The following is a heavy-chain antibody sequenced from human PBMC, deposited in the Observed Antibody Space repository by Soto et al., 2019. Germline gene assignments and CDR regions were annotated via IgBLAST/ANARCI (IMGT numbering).Heavy chain of an antibody. D-gene: IGHD3-10*01. Sequence: PGGSLRLSCAASGFTFSSYAMSWVRQAPGKGLEWVSAISGSGGSTYYADSVKGRFTISRDNSKNTLYLQMNSLRAEDTAVYYCAKAPNYYGSGRYDYFAYWGQGTLVTVSS. CDR3: AKAPNYYGSGRYDYFAY. CDR1: GFTFSSYA. CDR2: ISGSGGST. J-gene: IGHJ4*02. V-gene: IGHV3-23*01.